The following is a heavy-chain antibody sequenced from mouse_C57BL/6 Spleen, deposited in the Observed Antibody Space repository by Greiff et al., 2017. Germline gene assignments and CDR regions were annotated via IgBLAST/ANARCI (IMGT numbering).Heavy chain of an antibody. CDR2: IDPEDGDT. D-gene: IGHD1-1*01. CDR3: TKDYGSFYYFDY. Sequence: VHVKQSGAELVRPGASVKLSCTASGFNIKDYYMHWVKQRPEQGLEWIGRIDPEDGDTEYAPKFQGKATMTADTSSNTAYLQLSSLTSEDTAVYYCTKDYGSFYYFDYWGQGTTLTVSS. V-gene: IGHV14-1*01. J-gene: IGHJ2*01. CDR1: GFNIKDYY.